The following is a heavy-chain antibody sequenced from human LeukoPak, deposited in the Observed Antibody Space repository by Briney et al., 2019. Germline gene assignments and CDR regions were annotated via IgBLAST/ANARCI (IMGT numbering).Heavy chain of an antibody. CDR2: ISGSGNAT. CDR3: AKDRAGAN. V-gene: IGHV3-23*01. J-gene: IGHJ4*02. CDR1: GFTFAKYA. Sequence: GESLKISCVGSGFTFAKYAMTWVREAPGKGLEWVSVISGSGNATYYAESVKGRFTISRDNSKRTLYLQMDSLRADDTAIYYCAKDRAGANWGQGTLVLVSS.